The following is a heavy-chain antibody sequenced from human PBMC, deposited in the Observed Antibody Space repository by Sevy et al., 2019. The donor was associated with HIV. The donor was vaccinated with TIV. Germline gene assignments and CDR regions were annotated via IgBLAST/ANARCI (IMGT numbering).Heavy chain of an antibody. D-gene: IGHD2-2*01. J-gene: IGHJ5*02. Sequence: SETLSLTCTVSGGSISSGDYYWSWMRQPPGKGLEWMGYIYYSGTTYYNPSLKTRVTISVDTSKNHFSLNLNSVTAADTDVYYCAGYCISTSPHNWFDPWGQGTLVTVSS. CDR2: IYYSGTT. CDR1: GGSISSGDYY. CDR3: AGYCISTSPHNWFDP. V-gene: IGHV4-30-4*01.